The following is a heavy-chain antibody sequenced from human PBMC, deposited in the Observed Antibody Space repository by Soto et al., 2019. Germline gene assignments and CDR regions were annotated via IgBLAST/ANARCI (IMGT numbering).Heavy chain of an antibody. CDR3: AKDVHTTIPVGTGS. CDR1: GFTFSTYA. V-gene: IGHV3-23*01. D-gene: IGHD2-2*02. Sequence: EVQLLESGGGLVQPGGSLRLSCAASGFTFSTYAMTWVRQAPGKGLEWVSGISDNGGRTYYADSVKCRFTISRDNSKNTLFLQMNSLRAEAMSSYYCAKDVHTTIPVGTGSWVQGTLVSVSS. J-gene: IGHJ5*02. CDR2: ISDNGGRT.